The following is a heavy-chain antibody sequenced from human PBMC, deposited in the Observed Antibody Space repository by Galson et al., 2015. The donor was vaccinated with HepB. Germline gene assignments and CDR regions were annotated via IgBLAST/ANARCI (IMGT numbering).Heavy chain of an antibody. CDR3: ARSGTVTTPYWFFDL. D-gene: IGHD4-17*01. Sequence: SVKVSCKASGYTFTSYAVHWVRQAPGQRLEWMGWINTGDENTKYSQMFQGRVTITRDTSASTAYMELNSLGSEDTAMYYCARSGTVTTPYWFFDLWGRGTLVTVSS. CDR1: GYTFTSYA. CDR2: INTGDENT. J-gene: IGHJ2*01. V-gene: IGHV1-3*04.